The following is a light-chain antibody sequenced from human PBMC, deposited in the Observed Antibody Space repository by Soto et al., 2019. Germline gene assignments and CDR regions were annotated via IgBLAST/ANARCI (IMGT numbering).Light chain of an antibody. CDR2: GAS. J-gene: IGKJ4*01. V-gene: IGKV3-15*01. Sequence: EIVLTQSPATLSVSPGERATLSCRASQSVSSNLAWYQQKPVQAPRLRIYGASTRATGIPARFSGSGSGTEFTLTISSLQSEDFAVHYCQQYNNWPLTFGGGTKVDNK. CDR3: QQYNNWPLT. CDR1: QSVSSN.